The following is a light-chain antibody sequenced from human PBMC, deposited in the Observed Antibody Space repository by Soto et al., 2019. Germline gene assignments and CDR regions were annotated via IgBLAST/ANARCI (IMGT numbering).Light chain of an antibody. CDR3: SSYTGSTLYV. CDR2: EVS. Sequence: QSVLTQPASVSGSPGQSITISCTGTSTDVGGYNYASWYQQHPGKAPKLMIYEVSNRPSGISSRFSGSKSGNTASLTISGLQAEDEADYYCSSYTGSTLYVFGSGTKVTVL. CDR1: STDVGGYNY. V-gene: IGLV2-14*01. J-gene: IGLJ1*01.